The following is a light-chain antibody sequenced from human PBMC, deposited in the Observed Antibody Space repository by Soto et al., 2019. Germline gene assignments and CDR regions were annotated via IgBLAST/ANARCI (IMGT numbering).Light chain of an antibody. V-gene: IGKV3-20*01. CDR1: QSVSSDS. CDR3: QQYGSAPRT. J-gene: IGKJ1*01. CDR2: DAS. Sequence: EIVLTQSPGTLSLSPGERALLSCRASQSVSSDSLAWYRPKPGQAPRLLVYDASSRSTGIPDRFSGSGSGTVFTLTISRLEPEACAVYYCQQYGSAPRTFGQGTNVEI.